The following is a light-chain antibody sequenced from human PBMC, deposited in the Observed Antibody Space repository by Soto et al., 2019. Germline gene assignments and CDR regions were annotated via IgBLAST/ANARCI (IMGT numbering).Light chain of an antibody. CDR1: XXDVGGYNY. V-gene: IGLV2-14*01. J-gene: IGLJ1*01. CDR2: DVS. CDR3: SSYTSSSTLGV. Sequence: QSALTQPASVSGSPGQSITIXXTGTXXDVGGYNYVSWYQQHPGKAAKLMIYDVSNRPSGVSNRFSGSKSGNTASLTISGLQAEDEADYYCSSYTSSSTLGVFGTGTKVTVL.